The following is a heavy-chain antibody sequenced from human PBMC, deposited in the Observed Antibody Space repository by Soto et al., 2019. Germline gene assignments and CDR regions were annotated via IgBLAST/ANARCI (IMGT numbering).Heavy chain of an antibody. CDR1: GGSISLERFY. Sequence: QVQLQESGPGLVKPSETLSLTCTVSGGSISLERFYWTWIRQPPGKGLEWIGYASHTGATNYNPALQSRVDISVDTSRNQLSLKLRSLTAADTAVYFCAREFSAAHISDYVFWVPGTLVSVSA. CDR3: AREFSAAHISDYVF. D-gene: IGHD2-15*01. CDR2: ASHTGAT. V-gene: IGHV4-61*01. J-gene: IGHJ4*02.